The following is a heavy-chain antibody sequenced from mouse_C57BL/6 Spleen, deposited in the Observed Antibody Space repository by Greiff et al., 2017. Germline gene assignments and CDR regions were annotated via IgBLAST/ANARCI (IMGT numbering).Heavy chain of an antibody. CDR1: GFTFTDYY. CDR3: ARDYYYAMDY. V-gene: IGHV7-3*01. Sequence: EVQVVESGGGLVQPGGSLSLSCAASGFTFTDYYMSWVRQPPGKALEWLGFIRNKANGYTTEYSASVKGRFTISRDNSQSILYLQMNALRAEDSATYYCARDYYYAMDYWGQGTSVTVSS. J-gene: IGHJ4*01. CDR2: IRNKANGYTT.